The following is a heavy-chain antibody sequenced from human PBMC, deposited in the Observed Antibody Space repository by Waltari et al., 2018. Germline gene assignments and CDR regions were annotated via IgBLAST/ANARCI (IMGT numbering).Heavy chain of an antibody. CDR1: GFTSSSVG. Sequence: QVQLVESGGGVVQPGGSLRRSCVESGFTSSSVGMHWVRQAPGKGLEWVAFIRFDGSNKDYADSVKGRFTISRDNSQNTLYLQMSSLRPEDTAIYYCVKTGYDSAWYFDYWGQGTLVTVSS. V-gene: IGHV3-30*02. CDR2: IRFDGSNK. D-gene: IGHD3-22*01. J-gene: IGHJ4*01. CDR3: VKTGYDSAWYFDY.